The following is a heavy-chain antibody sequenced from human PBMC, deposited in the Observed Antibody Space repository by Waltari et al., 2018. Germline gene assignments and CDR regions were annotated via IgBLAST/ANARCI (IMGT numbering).Heavy chain of an antibody. CDR1: GFTFSSYA. V-gene: IGHV3-23*01. CDR2: IIGSGGST. J-gene: IGHJ4*02. Sequence: EVQLLESGGGLVQPGGSLRLSCAASGFTFSSYAMSWVRQAPGKGLEWVSAIIGSGGSTYKADAVKGRFTISRDNSKNTLYLQMNSLRAEDTAVYYCAKEVNYYVKNNYFDYWGQGTLVTVSS. CDR3: AKEVNYYVKNNYFDY. D-gene: IGHD3-10*02.